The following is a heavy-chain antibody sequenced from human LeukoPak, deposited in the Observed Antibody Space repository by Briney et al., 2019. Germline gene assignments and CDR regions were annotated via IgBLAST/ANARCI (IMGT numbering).Heavy chain of an antibody. CDR3: ARGYCSGGSCYWGYYYYYYMDV. V-gene: IGHV4-61*02. D-gene: IGHD2-15*01. Sequence: SETLSLTCTVSGGSISSGSYYWSWIRQPAGKGLEWIGRIYTSGSTNYNPSLKSRVTISVDTSKNQFSLKLSSVTAADTAVYYGARGYCSGGSCYWGYYYYYYMDVWGKGTTVTVSS. CDR1: GGSISSGSYY. J-gene: IGHJ6*03. CDR2: IYTSGST.